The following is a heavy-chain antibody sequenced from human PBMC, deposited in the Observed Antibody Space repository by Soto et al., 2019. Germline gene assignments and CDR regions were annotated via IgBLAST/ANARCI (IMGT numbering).Heavy chain of an antibody. CDR3: AKDRYGDYGGIDC. CDR1: GFTFSTYA. J-gene: IGHJ4*02. CDR2: ITGSGGST. V-gene: IGHV3-23*01. Sequence: EVQLLESGGGLVQPGGSLRLSCAASGFTFSTYAMIWVRQAPGKGLEWVSVITGSGGSTYYADSVKGRFTISRDTSKNKLFLQMNGLRAEGTAVYYCAKDRYGDYGGIDCWGQGTMVTVSS. D-gene: IGHD4-17*01.